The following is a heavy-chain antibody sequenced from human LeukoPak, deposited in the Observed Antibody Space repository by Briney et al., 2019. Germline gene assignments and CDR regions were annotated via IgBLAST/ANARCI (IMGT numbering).Heavy chain of an antibody. CDR3: ARDKRPWIQLWYLDY. Sequence: ASVKDSCLASGYTFTGYYMHWVRQAPGQGLEWMGWINPNSGGTNYAQKCQGRGPMTRDKSISTAYMELRRLRSDDTAVDYCARDKRPWIQLWYLDYWGQGTMVTVSS. D-gene: IGHD5-18*01. CDR1: GYTFTGYY. J-gene: IGHJ4*02. CDR2: INPNSGGT. V-gene: IGHV1-2*02.